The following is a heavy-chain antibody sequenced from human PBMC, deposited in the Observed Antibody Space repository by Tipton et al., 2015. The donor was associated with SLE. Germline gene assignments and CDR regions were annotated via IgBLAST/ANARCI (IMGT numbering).Heavy chain of an antibody. V-gene: IGHV1-69*06. Sequence: QLVQSGAEVKKPGSSVKVSCKASGGTFSSYAISWVRQAPGQGLEWMGGIIPIFGTANYAQKFQGRVTITRDTSANTAYMELNSLRSEDTAVYYCATHRRWSSPLDSWGQGTLVIVTA. J-gene: IGHJ4*02. CDR2: IIPIFGTA. D-gene: IGHD2-15*01. CDR1: GGTFSSYA. CDR3: ATHRRWSSPLDS.